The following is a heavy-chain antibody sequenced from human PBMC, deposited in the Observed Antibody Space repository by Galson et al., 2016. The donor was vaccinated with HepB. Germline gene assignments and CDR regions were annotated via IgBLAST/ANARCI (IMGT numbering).Heavy chain of an antibody. V-gene: IGHV4-61*02. CDR1: GASISSGSYH. J-gene: IGHJ5*02. CDR3: ARTVLTESDGANWFDP. CDR2: INFSGIT. Sequence: TLSLTCTVSGASISSGSYHWSWIRQPAGKGLEWIGRINFSGITNYNPSLRSRVTISGDTSKNQFSLKVSSVTAADTAVYYCARTVLTESDGANWFDPWGQGTLVTVSS. D-gene: IGHD2-21*02.